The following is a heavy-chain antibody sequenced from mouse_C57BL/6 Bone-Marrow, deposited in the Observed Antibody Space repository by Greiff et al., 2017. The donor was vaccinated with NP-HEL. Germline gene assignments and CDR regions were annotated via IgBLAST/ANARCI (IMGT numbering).Heavy chain of an antibody. V-gene: IGHV14-4*01. Sequence: VQLQQSGAELVRPGASVKLSCTASGFNIKDDYMHWVKQRPEQGLEWIGWIDPESGDTEYASKFQGKATITADTSSNTAYLQLSSLTSEDTAVYYCTYYCGLFDYWGQGTTLTVSS. CDR3: TYYCGLFDY. CDR1: GFNIKDDY. D-gene: IGHD1-1*01. J-gene: IGHJ2*01. CDR2: IDPESGDT.